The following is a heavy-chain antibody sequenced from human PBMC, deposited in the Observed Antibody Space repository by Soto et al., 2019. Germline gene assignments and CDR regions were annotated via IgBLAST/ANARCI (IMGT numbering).Heavy chain of an antibody. V-gene: IGHV1-18*04. CDR2: ISAYNGNT. Sequence: APVKVSCKASGYTFTSHAISWVRQAPGQGLEGMGWISAYNGNTNYAQKLQGRVTMTPDTSTSTAYMELRRLRSDDTAVYSCASGLRFRPNWCDPCRQGSLGTVAS. CDR3: ASGLRFRPNWCDP. J-gene: IGHJ5*02. D-gene: IGHD3-16*01. CDR1: GYTFTSHA.